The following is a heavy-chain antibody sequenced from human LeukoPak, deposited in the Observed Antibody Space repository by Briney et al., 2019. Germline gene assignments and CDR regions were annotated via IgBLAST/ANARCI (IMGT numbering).Heavy chain of an antibody. CDR1: GGTFTSYA. CDR3: ATTHLNYYDSSGYYPRDY. J-gene: IGHJ4*02. Sequence: ASVKVSCKASGGTFTSYAISWVRQAPGQGVEWMGRIIPIFGTANYAQKFQGRVTITTDESTSTAYMELSSLRSEDTAVYYCATTHLNYYDSSGYYPRDYWGQGTLVTVSS. V-gene: IGHV1-69*05. D-gene: IGHD3-22*01. CDR2: IIPIFGTA.